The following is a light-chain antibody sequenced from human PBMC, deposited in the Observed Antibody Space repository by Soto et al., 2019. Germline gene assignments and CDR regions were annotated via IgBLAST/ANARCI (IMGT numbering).Light chain of an antibody. CDR3: QQYGSSVRT. CDR2: GAS. J-gene: IGKJ2*01. CDR1: QSVSSN. V-gene: IGKV3-20*01. Sequence: EIVMTQSPATLSVSPGERATLSCGASQSVSSNLAWYQQKPGQALRLLIYGASSRATGIPDRFSGSGSGTDFTLTISRLEPEDFAVYYCQQYGSSVRTFGQGTKVDIK.